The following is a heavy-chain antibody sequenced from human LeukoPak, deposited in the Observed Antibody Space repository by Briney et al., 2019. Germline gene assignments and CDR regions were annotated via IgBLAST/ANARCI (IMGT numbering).Heavy chain of an antibody. CDR2: ISAYNGNT. CDR3: ARDADAFDI. J-gene: IGHJ3*02. Sequence: ASVKVSCKASGYTFTSYGISWVRQAPGQGLEWMGWISAYNGNTNYAQKFQGRVTMTRDTSTSTVYMELSSLRSEDTAVYYCARDADAFDIWGQGTTVTVSS. CDR1: GYTFTSYG. V-gene: IGHV1-18*01.